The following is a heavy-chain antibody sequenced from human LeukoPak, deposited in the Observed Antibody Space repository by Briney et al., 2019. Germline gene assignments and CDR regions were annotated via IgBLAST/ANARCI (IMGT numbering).Heavy chain of an antibody. CDR1: GGSISGYY. D-gene: IGHD3-10*01. V-gene: IGHV4-59*08. J-gene: IGHJ4*02. Sequence: SETLSLTCTVSGGSISGYYWSRLRQPPGKGLEWIGHIYYTGSTNYNPSLRSRLTISLDTSTSQFSLRLSSVTAADTAVYYCARHKPTGSYPLELWGQGTLVTVSS. CDR2: IYYTGST. CDR3: ARHKPTGSYPLEL.